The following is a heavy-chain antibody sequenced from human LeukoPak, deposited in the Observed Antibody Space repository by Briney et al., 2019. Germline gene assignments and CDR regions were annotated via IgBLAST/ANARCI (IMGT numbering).Heavy chain of an antibody. CDR2: MNPNSGNT. J-gene: IGHJ6*03. Sequence: GALVKVSCKASGYTFTSYDINWVRQATGQGLEWMGWMNPNSGNTGYAQKFQGRVTMTRNTSISTAYMELSSLRSEDTAVYYCARESVLEWLFSNYYYYYMDVWGKGTTVTVSS. CDR1: GYTFTSYD. D-gene: IGHD3-3*01. CDR3: ARESVLEWLFSNYYYYYMDV. V-gene: IGHV1-8*01.